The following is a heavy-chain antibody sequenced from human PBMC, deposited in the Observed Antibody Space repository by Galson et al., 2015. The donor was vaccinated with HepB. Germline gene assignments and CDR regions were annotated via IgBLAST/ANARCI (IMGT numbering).Heavy chain of an antibody. CDR1: GFTFGTYS. V-gene: IGHV3-48*02. CDR3: ARDGNNYGYFDL. J-gene: IGHJ2*01. Sequence: SLRLSCAASGFTFGTYSMNWVRQAPGTGLEWISYINSRSGSIYYGDSVRGRFTISRDNARNSLYLQMNSLRDEDTAVYYCARDGNNYGYFDLWGRGALVTVSS. CDR2: INSRSGSI. D-gene: IGHD1-1*01.